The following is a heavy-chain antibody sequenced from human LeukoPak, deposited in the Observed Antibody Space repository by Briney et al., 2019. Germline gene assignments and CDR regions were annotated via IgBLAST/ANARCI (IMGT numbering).Heavy chain of an antibody. V-gene: IGHV1-24*01. D-gene: IGHD1-20*01. CDR1: GYTLTELS. J-gene: IGHJ4*02. CDR3: ATINWNDGPFDY. Sequence: ASVKVSCKVSGYTLTELSMHWVRQAPGKGLEWMGGFDPEDDETIYAQKFQGRVTMTEDTSTDTAYMELSSLRSEDTAVYYCATINWNDGPFDYWGQGTLVTVSS. CDR2: FDPEDDET.